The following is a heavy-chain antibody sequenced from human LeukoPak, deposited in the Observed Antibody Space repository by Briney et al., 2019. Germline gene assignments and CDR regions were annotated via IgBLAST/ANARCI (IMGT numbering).Heavy chain of an antibody. Sequence: GGSLRLSCAASDFSFTNYAMSWVRQAPGKGLEWVSYISSSSSTIYYADSVKGRFTISRDNAKNSLYLQMNSLRAEDTAVYYCASTNYYDSSGKFAFDIWGQGTMVTVSS. CDR1: DFSFTNYA. CDR2: ISSSSSTI. J-gene: IGHJ3*02. D-gene: IGHD3-22*01. V-gene: IGHV3-48*01. CDR3: ASTNYYDSSGKFAFDI.